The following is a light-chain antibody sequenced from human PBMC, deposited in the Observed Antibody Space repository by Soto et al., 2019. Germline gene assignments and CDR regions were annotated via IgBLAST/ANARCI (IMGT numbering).Light chain of an antibody. J-gene: IGKJ1*01. CDR1: QDIRND. Sequence: AIQMTQFPSSLSASVRDRVTVTCRASQDIRNDLGWYQQKPGKAPKLLIYAASSLQSGVSSRFSGSGSGTPFTLTINSLQPEDVATYYCLQNYNYPWTFGQGTKVEIK. V-gene: IGKV1-6*01. CDR3: LQNYNYPWT. CDR2: AAS.